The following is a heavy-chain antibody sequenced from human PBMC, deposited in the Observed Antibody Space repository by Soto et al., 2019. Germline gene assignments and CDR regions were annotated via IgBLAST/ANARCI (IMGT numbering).Heavy chain of an antibody. CDR2: ISDSAERI. CDR1: GFTFSNYW. J-gene: IGHJ4*02. Sequence: GGSLRLSCGTSGFTFSNYWMSWVRQAPGEGLEWVSAISDSAERIFYVDSVKGRFTISRDNSKNKLYLQMDSLRAEDTAVYYCVTLALGKFDYWGQGNLVTVSS. D-gene: IGHD1-26*01. CDR3: VTLALGKFDY. V-gene: IGHV3-23*01.